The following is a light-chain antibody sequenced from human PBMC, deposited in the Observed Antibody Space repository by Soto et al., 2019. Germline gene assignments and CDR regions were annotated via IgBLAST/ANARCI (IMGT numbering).Light chain of an antibody. Sequence: DIQLTQSPSLLSASVGDRVTITCRASHDISTYLAWYQQKPGKAPKLLIYAASTLQSGVPSRFSGSGSGTDFTLTISSLQPEDFATYYCQESYSTPRWTFGQGTKVDIK. CDR3: QESYSTPRWT. CDR2: AAS. CDR1: HDISTY. J-gene: IGKJ1*01. V-gene: IGKV1-39*01.